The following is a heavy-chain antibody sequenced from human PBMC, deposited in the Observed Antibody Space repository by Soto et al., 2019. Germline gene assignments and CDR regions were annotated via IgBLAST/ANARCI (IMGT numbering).Heavy chain of an antibody. D-gene: IGHD1-26*01. Sequence: QVQLVQSGAEVKKPGASVKVSCKVSGYTLTELSMHWVRQAPGKGLEWMGGFDPEDGETIYAQKFQGRVTVTEDTSTDTAYMELSSLRSEDTAVYYCATGPWELLGSLGYWGQGTLVTVSS. J-gene: IGHJ4*02. CDR1: GYTLTELS. V-gene: IGHV1-24*01. CDR2: FDPEDGET. CDR3: ATGPWELLGSLGY.